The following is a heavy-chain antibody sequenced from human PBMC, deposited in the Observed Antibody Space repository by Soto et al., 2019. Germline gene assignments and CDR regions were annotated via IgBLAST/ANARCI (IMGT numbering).Heavy chain of an antibody. D-gene: IGHD3-10*01. J-gene: IGHJ6*02. CDR3: ARGLFSGVRGVIPYYYYYGMDV. V-gene: IGHV4-34*01. Sequence: QVQLQQWGAGLLKPSETLSLTCAVYGGSFSGYYWSWIRQPPGKGLEWIGEINHSGSTNYNPSLKRRVTISVDTSKNQFSLQLSSLTAADTAVYYCARGLFSGVRGVIPYYYYYGMDVWGQGTTVTVSS. CDR2: INHSGST. CDR1: GGSFSGYY.